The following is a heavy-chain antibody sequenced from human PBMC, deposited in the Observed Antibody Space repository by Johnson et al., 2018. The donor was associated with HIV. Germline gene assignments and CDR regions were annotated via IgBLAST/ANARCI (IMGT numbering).Heavy chain of an antibody. D-gene: IGHD4-17*01. Sequence: QVQLVESGGGVVQPGRSQRLSCVASGFTFSDFSMHWVRQAPGKGLEWVTVISNDGSNKLYADSVKGRFTISRDNSKNTLYLQMNSLRAEDTAVYYCAKEDRITVTRVTWGAFDFWGHGTMVTVSS. CDR3: AKEDRITVTRVTWGAFDF. J-gene: IGHJ3*01. CDR2: ISNDGSNK. V-gene: IGHV3-30*07. CDR1: GFTFSDFS.